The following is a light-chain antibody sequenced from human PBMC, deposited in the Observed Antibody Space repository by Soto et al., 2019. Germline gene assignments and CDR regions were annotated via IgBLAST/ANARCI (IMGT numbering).Light chain of an antibody. CDR1: QSVSSNY. J-gene: IGKJ1*01. V-gene: IGKV3-20*01. CDR2: GAS. Sequence: EIVLTQSPGTLSLSPGERATLSCRASQSVSSNYLAWYQQKRGEAPRLLIYGASSRATGLPTRFSGSGSGTDFTLPMSRREREDFAVYYCQQYDTSRRTFGRGTKVGI. CDR3: QQYDTSRRT.